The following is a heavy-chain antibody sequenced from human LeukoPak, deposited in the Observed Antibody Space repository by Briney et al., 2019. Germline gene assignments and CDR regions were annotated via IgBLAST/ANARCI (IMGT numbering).Heavy chain of an antibody. CDR3: VKDWSYYGSGSYSLLWY. Sequence: GGSLRLSCSASGLTFSSYAMHWVRQAPGKGLEYVSAISSNGGSTYYADSVKGRFTISRDNSKNTLYLQMSSLRAEDTAVYYCVKDWSYYGSGSYSLLWYWGQGTLVTVSS. V-gene: IGHV3-64D*06. D-gene: IGHD3-10*01. CDR2: ISSNGGST. CDR1: GLTFSSYA. J-gene: IGHJ4*02.